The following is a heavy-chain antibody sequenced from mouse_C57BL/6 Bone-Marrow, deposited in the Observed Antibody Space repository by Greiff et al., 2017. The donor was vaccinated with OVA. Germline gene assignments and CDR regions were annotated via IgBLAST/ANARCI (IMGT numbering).Heavy chain of an antibody. CDR2: ILPGSGST. Sequence: QVQLQQSGAELMKPGASVKLSCKATGYTFTGHWRVWVKQRPGHGLEWIVEILPGSGSTNYNEKFKGKATFTADTSSNTAYMQLSSLTTEDSAIYYCAYHYYGRYFDVWGTGTTVTVSS. J-gene: IGHJ1*03. CDR1: GYTFTGHW. D-gene: IGHD1-2*01. CDR3: AYHYYGRYFDV. V-gene: IGHV1-9*01.